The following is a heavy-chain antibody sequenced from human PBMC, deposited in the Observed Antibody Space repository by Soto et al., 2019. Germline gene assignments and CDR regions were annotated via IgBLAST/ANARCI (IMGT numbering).Heavy chain of an antibody. D-gene: IGHD4-4*01. CDR3: AREFRTVTTRYYMDV. Sequence: ASVKVSCKASGYTFTSYDINWVRQATGQGLEWMGWMNPNSGNTGYAQKFQGRVTMTRNTSISTAYMELSGLRSEDTAVYYCAREFRTVTTRYYMDVWGKGTTVTVS. J-gene: IGHJ6*03. CDR1: GYTFTSYD. CDR2: MNPNSGNT. V-gene: IGHV1-8*01.